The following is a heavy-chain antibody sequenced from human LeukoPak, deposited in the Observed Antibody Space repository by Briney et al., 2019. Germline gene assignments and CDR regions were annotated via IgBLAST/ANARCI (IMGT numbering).Heavy chain of an antibody. CDR3: AKGGKWDVTPFDY. V-gene: IGHV3-23*01. J-gene: IGHJ4*02. Sequence: GGSLRLSCAASGFTFTSYSMNWVRQAPGKGLEWVSTISGGGGSTYYADSVKGRFTISRDNSKDTLYLQVNSLRAEDTAVYYCAKGGKWDVTPFDYWGQGTLVTVSS. CDR2: ISGGGGST. CDR1: GFTFTSYS. D-gene: IGHD1-26*01.